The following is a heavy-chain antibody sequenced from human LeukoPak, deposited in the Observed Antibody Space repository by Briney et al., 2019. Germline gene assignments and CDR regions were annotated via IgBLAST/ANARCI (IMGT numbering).Heavy chain of an antibody. CDR3: ARDRDSSGYYPDAFDI. V-gene: IGHV3-7*01. J-gene: IGHJ3*02. CDR1: GFTFSSYW. D-gene: IGHD3-22*01. CDR2: IKQDGSEK. Sequence: GGSLRLSCAASGFTFSSYWMSWVRQAPGKGLEWVANIKQDGSEKYYVDSVKGRFTISRDNAKNSLYLQMNSLRAEDTAVYYCARDRDSSGYYPDAFDIWGQGTMVTVSS.